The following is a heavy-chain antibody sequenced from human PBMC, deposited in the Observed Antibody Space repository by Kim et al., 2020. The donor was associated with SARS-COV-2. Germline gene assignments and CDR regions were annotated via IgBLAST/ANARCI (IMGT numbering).Heavy chain of an antibody. Sequence: SETLSLTCIVSGGSISGSPYYWGWIRQPPGKGLEWIGSLYYTGSTYYNPSLETLVTISVDTSKNQISLTLNSVTAADTAVYYCARRASSSCYFSYFSSWG. V-gene: IGHV4-39*01. CDR3: ARRASSSCYFSYFSS. CDR1: GGSISGSPYY. CDR2: LYYTGST. J-gene: IGHJ4*03. D-gene: IGHD2-2*01.